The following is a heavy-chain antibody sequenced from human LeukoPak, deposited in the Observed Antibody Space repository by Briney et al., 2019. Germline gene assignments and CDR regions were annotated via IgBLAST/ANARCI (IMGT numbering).Heavy chain of an antibody. CDR3: TRDSSEHDYGDYVPKPVRSGYYYYGMDV. V-gene: IGHV3-49*04. Sequence: PGGSLRLSCTASGFTFGDYAMSWVRQAPGKGLEWVGFIRSKAYGGTTEYPASVKGRFTISRDDSKSIAYLQMNSLKTEDTAVYYCTRDSSEHDYGDYVPKPVRSGYYYYGMDVWGQGTTVTVSS. CDR1: GFTFGDYA. CDR2: IRSKAYGGTT. J-gene: IGHJ6*02. D-gene: IGHD4-17*01.